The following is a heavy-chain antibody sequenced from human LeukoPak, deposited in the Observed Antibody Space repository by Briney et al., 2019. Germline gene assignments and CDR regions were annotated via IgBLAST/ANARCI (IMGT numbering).Heavy chain of an antibody. CDR1: GGSISSYY. CDR2: ISPSGST. J-gene: IGHJ3*02. V-gene: IGHV4-4*07. Sequence: SETLCLTCTVSGGSISSYYWGCIPDRAGKGLEWIGRISPSGSTNYNPSLKSRVTMSVDTSKNQFSLKLSSVTAADTAVYYCARDGAFDIWGQGTMVTVSS. CDR3: ARDGAFDI.